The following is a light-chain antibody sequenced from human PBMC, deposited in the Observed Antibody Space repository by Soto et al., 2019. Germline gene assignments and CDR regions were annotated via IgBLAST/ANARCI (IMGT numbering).Light chain of an antibody. CDR1: TGAVISGYY. CDR2: RTS. V-gene: IGLV7-43*01. CDR3: RLLDGGPWV. Sequence: QAVVTQEPSLTVSPGGTVTLTCASSTGAVISGYYPSWFQQKPGQAPRTLIYRTSNKHSWTPSRFSGSLLGGKAALTLSGGQHEDEAEYYCRLLDGGPWVFGGGTKLTVI. J-gene: IGLJ3*02.